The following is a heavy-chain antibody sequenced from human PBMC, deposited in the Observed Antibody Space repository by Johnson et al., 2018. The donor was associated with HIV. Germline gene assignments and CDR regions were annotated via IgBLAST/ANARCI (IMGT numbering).Heavy chain of an antibody. V-gene: IGHV3-23*01. J-gene: IGHJ3*02. CDR2: ISGSGGST. CDR3: AVLTTGGLRVGNFDI. D-gene: IGHD1-1*01. CDR1: GFAFSSYA. Sequence: LQLLESGGGLLQPGGSLRLSCAASGFAFSSYATTWVRQAPGKGLEWVSAISGSGGSTYYADSVQGRSNISRDNPKNTLYLQMDSLRIEDTAVYYRAVLTTGGLRVGNFDIWGQGTMVTVSS.